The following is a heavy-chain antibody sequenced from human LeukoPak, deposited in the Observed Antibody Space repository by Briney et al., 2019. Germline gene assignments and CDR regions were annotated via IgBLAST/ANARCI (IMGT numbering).Heavy chain of an antibody. CDR3: ARQGNSSSSGY. CDR2: IYPGDSDT. CDR1: GYIFTSYW. V-gene: IGHV5-51*01. J-gene: IGHJ4*02. D-gene: IGHD6-6*01. Sequence: GESLKISCKGSGYIFTSYWIGWVRQMPGKGLGWMGIIYPGDSDTRYSPSFQGQVTISADKSISTAYLQWSSLKASDTATYYCARQGNSSSSGYWGQGTLVTVSS.